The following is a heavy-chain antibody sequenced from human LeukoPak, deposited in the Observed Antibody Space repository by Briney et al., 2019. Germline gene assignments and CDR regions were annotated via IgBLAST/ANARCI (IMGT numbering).Heavy chain of an antibody. Sequence: GGSLRLSCAASGFTFSSYWMSWVRQAPGKGLEWVANIKQDGSEKYYVDSVKGRFTISRDNAKNSLYLQMNSLRAEDTAVYYCARDAGYCSGGSCYYFDYWGQGTLVTVSS. CDR2: IKQDGSEK. CDR3: ARDAGYCSGGSCYYFDY. V-gene: IGHV3-7*01. D-gene: IGHD2-15*01. J-gene: IGHJ4*02. CDR1: GFTFSSYW.